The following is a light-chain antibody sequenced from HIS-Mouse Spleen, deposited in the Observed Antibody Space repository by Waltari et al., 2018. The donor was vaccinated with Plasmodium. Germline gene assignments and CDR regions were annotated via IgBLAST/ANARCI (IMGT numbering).Light chain of an antibody. V-gene: IGLV2-23*03. Sequence: QSALTQPASVSGSPGQSITISCNGTSSDVGGYNLVAWYQQHPSKAPKLMIYEGSKRPSGVSNRFSGSKSGNTASLTISGLQAEDEADYYCCSYAGSSTFVVFGGGTKLTVL. CDR1: SSDVGGYNL. J-gene: IGLJ2*01. CDR3: CSYAGSSTFVV. CDR2: EGS.